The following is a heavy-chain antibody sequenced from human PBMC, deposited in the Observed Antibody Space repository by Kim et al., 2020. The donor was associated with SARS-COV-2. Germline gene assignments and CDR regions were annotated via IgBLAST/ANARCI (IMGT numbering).Heavy chain of an antibody. D-gene: IGHD3-10*01. Sequence: SETLSLTCTVSGGSISSSSYYWGWIRQPPGKGLEWIGSIYYSGSTYYNPSLKSRVTISVDTSKNQFSLKLSSVTAADTAVYYCARQGRGYYGSGSYGGMDVWGQGTTVPVSS. CDR1: GGSISSSSYY. CDR2: IYYSGST. V-gene: IGHV4-39*01. CDR3: ARQGRGYYGSGSYGGMDV. J-gene: IGHJ6*02.